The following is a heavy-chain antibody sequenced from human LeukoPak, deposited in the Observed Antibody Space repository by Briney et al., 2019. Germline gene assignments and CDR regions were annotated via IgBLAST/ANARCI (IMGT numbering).Heavy chain of an antibody. CDR3: AREYDSSGTNQVFGY. V-gene: IGHV3-11*05. J-gene: IGHJ4*02. CDR1: GFTFSDYY. CDR2: ISSSSSYT. D-gene: IGHD3-22*01. Sequence: GGSLRLSCAASGFTFSDYYMSWIRQAPGKGLEWVSYISSSSSYTNYADSMKGRFTISRDNAKNSLYLQMNSLRAEDTAVYYCAREYDSSGTNQVFGYWGQGTLVTVSS.